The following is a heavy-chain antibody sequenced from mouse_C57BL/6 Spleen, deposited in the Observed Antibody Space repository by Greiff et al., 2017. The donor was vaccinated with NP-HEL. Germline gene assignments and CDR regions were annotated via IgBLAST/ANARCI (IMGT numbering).Heavy chain of an antibody. V-gene: IGHV1-54*01. CDR2: INPGSGGT. D-gene: IGHD1-1*01. CDR1: GYAFTNYL. CDR3: ARGDYGSIYAMDY. Sequence: QVQLQQSGAELVRPGTSVKVSCKASGYAFTNYLIEWVKQRPGQGLEWIGVINPGSGGTNYNEKFKGKATLTADKSSSTAYMQLSSLTSEDSAVYFCARGDYGSIYAMDYWGQGTSVTVSS. J-gene: IGHJ4*01.